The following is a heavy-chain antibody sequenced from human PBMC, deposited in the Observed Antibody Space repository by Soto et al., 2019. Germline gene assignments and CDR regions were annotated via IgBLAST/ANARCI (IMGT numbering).Heavy chain of an antibody. J-gene: IGHJ6*02. D-gene: IGHD1-1*01. CDR2: IGSSGGNS. CDR3: AREKRHNSLGGRFGMDV. V-gene: IGHV3-21*01. CDR1: GFIFSDFT. Sequence: EVQLVESGGGLVKPGGSLRLSCAVSGFIFSDFTMNWVRQAPGKGLEWVASIGSSGGNSFYADSVKGRFIISRGNAKTSLDLQINSLRAEDTAVYYCAREKRHNSLGGRFGMDVWGQGTTVTVS.